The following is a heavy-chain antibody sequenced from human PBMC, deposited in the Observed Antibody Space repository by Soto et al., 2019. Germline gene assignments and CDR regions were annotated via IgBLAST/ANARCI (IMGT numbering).Heavy chain of an antibody. D-gene: IGHD3-3*01. Sequence: SENLSLTCTVSGGSVSSESHYWSWIRQTPGRGLEWIGYIYYTGSTNYNPSLKGRVTMSVDTSRDQVSLRLRSVTRADTAVYYCARDQYGFRSGSYYYAMEVWGQGTKVTVSS. CDR2: IYYTGST. V-gene: IGHV4-61*01. CDR1: GGSVSSESHY. CDR3: ARDQYGFRSGSYYYAMEV. J-gene: IGHJ6*02.